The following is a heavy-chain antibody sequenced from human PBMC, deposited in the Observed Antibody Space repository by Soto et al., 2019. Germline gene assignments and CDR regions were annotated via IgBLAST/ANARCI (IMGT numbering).Heavy chain of an antibody. Sequence: QVQLVQSGAEVKKPGASVKVSCKASGYSFTSYGISWVRQAPGQGLEWRGWISAYNGNRKYAQKFQGRVTMTTDTSMSTAYMELRSLRSDDTAVYYCARDLGGFLDYWGQGTLVTVSS. J-gene: IGHJ4*02. CDR3: ARDLGGFLDY. V-gene: IGHV1-18*01. CDR2: ISAYNGNR. CDR1: GYSFTSYG. D-gene: IGHD5-12*01.